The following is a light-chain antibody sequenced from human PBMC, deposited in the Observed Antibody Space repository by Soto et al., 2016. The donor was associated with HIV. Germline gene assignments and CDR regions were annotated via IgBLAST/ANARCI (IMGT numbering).Light chain of an antibody. CDR2: DGR. CDR1: NIGRTG. Sequence: SYELTQPPSVSVAPGETARITCGGNNIGRTGVHWYQQRPGQAPILVVYDGRDRPSGIPGRFSGSNCGNTATLIITGVEAGDEAGYYCQVWDSRSDHWVFGGGTTLTVL. J-gene: IGLJ3*02. CDR3: QVWDSRSDHWV. V-gene: IGLV3-21*02.